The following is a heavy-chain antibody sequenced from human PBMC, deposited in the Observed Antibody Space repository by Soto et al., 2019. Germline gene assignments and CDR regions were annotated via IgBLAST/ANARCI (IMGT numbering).Heavy chain of an antibody. CDR3: ATSYDTGFET. V-gene: IGHV1-18*04. CDR2: IKVDSGYT. Sequence: QLQLVQSAAEVKKPGASVRVSCKAYGYPFIKYGISWIRQAPEQGLEWMGWIKVDSGYTNYAQKFQVRVTMTADTSSDTAFMELRSLRLDDTAVYFCATSYDTGFETWGQGTLVSGSS. CDR1: GYPFIKYG. D-gene: IGHD3-9*01. J-gene: IGHJ5*02.